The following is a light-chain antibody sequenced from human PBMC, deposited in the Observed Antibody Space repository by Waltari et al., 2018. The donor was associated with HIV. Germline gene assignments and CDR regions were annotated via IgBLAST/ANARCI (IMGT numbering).Light chain of an antibody. CDR3: GTWDTSLSAGV. V-gene: IGLV1-51*01. CDR2: QNK. J-gene: IGLJ3*02. CDR1: SSNIVTTY. Sequence: QSVFTQPPSVSAAPGPQVVISCPGSSSNIVTTYVSWFQQPPGTAPKFIIYQNKKRPSGIPDRFSGSRSGTSATLSITGLQTGDEADYYCGTWDTSLSAGVFGGGTKVTVL.